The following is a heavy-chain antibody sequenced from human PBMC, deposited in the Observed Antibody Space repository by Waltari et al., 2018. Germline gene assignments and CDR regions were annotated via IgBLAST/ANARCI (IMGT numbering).Heavy chain of an antibody. D-gene: IGHD3-16*01. Sequence: QVQLVQSGAEVKKPGASVKVSCRASGYTLPGNYMPWVRQAPGQGLEWMGWINPNSGGTNYAQKFQGRVTMTRDTSISTAYMELSRLRSDDTAVYYCASGGITTPRVPLVYFDYWGQGTLVTVSS. CDR1: GYTLPGNY. CDR3: ASGGITTPRVPLVYFDY. J-gene: IGHJ4*02. V-gene: IGHV1-2*02. CDR2: INPNSGGT.